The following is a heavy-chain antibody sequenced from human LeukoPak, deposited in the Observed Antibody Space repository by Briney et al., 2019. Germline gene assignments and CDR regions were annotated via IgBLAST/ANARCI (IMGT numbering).Heavy chain of an antibody. CDR1: GFTFNTDG. D-gene: IGHD6-6*01. CDR3: AKRVPYSSSSVYFDS. V-gene: IGHV3-23*01. CDR2: IGQSGSST. Sequence: GGSLRLSCAASGFTFNTDGMNWVRQAPGKGLEWISSIGQSGSSTYYADSVKGRFTVSRDNSRNLVYLQMNSLRAEDTAIYYCAKRVPYSSSSVYFDSWGQGTLVTVSS. J-gene: IGHJ4*02.